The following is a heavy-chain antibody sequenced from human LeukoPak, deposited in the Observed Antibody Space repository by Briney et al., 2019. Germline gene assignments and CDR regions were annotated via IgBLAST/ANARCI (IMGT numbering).Heavy chain of an antibody. J-gene: IGHJ6*02. Sequence: PGGSLRLSCAASGFTFSTYDMHWVRQATGKSLEWVSGINTAGNTYYPGSVKGRFTISREDAKNSFYLQMNSLRAGDTAVYYCARGDCSGGSCSSMDVWGQGTTVTVSS. CDR1: GFTFSTYD. CDR3: ARGDCSGGSCSSMDV. V-gene: IGHV3-13*04. D-gene: IGHD2-15*01. CDR2: INTAGNT.